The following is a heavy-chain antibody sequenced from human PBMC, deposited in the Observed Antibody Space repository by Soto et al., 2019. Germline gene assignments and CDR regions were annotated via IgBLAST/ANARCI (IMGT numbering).Heavy chain of an antibody. CDR2: RYYSEST. Sequence: SETLSLTCTVSGGSITTGGYYWSWIRQLPGKGLEWIGHRYYSESTYYNPSLKSRVSISLDTSKNQFSLKLSFVTAADTAMYYCARTKCSGGSCYSWALDYWGQGTPVTVSS. D-gene: IGHD2-15*01. V-gene: IGHV4-31*03. CDR1: GGSITTGGYY. J-gene: IGHJ4*02. CDR3: ARTKCSGGSCYSWALDY.